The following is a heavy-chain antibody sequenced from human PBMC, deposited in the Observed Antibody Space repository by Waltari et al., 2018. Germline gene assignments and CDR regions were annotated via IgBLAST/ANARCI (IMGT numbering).Heavy chain of an antibody. Sequence: QVQLQESGPGLVKPSETLSLTCAVSGYSISSGYYWGWIRQPPGKGLEWIGSIYHSGSTYYNPSLKSRVTISVDTSKNQCSLKLSCVTAADTAVYYCARPPGLGVVKGDDAFDIWGQGTMVIVSS. J-gene: IGHJ3*02. V-gene: IGHV4-38-2*01. D-gene: IGHD3-3*01. CDR1: GYSISSGYY. CDR3: ARPPGLGVVKGDDAFDI. CDR2: IYHSGST.